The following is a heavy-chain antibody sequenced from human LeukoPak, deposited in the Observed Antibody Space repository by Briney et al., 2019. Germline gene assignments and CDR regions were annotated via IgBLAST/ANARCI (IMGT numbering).Heavy chain of an antibody. CDR1: GFTFSSYW. J-gene: IGHJ4*02. V-gene: IGHV3-7*01. Sequence: PGGSLRLSCAASGFTFSSYWMSWVRQAPGKGLEWVANIKQDGSEKYYVDSVKGRFTISRGNAKNSLYLQMNSLRAEDTAVYYCARVRHYDILTGYYTGLDYWGQGTLVTVSS. CDR2: IKQDGSEK. D-gene: IGHD3-9*01. CDR3: ARVRHYDILTGYYTGLDY.